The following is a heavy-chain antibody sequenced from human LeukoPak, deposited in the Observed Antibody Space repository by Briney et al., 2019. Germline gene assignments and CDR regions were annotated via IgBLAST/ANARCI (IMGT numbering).Heavy chain of an antibody. Sequence: PSETLSLTCTVSGVSISSYYWSWIRQPPGKGLEWIGYIYYRGSTNYNPSLKSRVTILVDTSKNQLSLKLSSVTAADTAVYYCARDSSGWPLDAFDIWGQGTMVTVSS. J-gene: IGHJ3*02. CDR1: GVSISSYY. CDR2: IYYRGST. CDR3: ARDSSGWPLDAFDI. D-gene: IGHD6-19*01. V-gene: IGHV4-59*01.